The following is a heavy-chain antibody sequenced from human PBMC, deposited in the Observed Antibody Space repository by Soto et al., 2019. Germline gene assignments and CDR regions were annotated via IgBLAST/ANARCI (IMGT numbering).Heavy chain of an antibody. D-gene: IGHD3-10*01. CDR1: GYTITTFG. CDR3: ARVYDSYGWGAFGY. J-gene: IGHJ4*02. CDR2: ISPYNGNT. V-gene: IGHV1-18*04. Sequence: QVQLVQSGAEVKKPGASVKVSCKASGYTITTFGITWVRQAPGQGLEWMGWISPYNGNTRYAQKFQGRVTMTTDAMTTDRSTTVAYMELMRLRSDDTAVYYRARVYDSYGWGAFGYWGQVTLLNVS.